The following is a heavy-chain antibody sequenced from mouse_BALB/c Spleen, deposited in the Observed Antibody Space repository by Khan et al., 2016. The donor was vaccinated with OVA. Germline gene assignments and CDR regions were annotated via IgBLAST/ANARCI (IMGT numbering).Heavy chain of an antibody. CDR1: GISITTGNYR. CDR2: IYYSGTI. D-gene: IGHD1-1*01. V-gene: IGHV3-5*02. CDR3: ARDYGSLYWYFDV. Sequence: EVQLQESGPGLVKPSQTVSLTCTVTGISITTGNYRWSWIRQFPGNKLDWKGNIYYSGTITYNPSLTSRTSTTRNTSKSHFFLEMNSFTAEDTATYFCARDYGSLYWYFDVWGAGTTVTVSS. J-gene: IGHJ1*01.